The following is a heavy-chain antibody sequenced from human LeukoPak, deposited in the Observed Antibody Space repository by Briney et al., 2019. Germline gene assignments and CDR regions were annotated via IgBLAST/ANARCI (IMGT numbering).Heavy chain of an antibody. J-gene: IGHJ4*02. Sequence: ASVKVSCKASGYTFTGYYMHWVRQAPGQGLEWMGWINPNNGATDSAQKFQGRVTMTRDTSISTAYMELSRLRSDDTAVYHCARAAACRPFDYGGQGTLVSVS. CDR3: ARAAACRPFDY. D-gene: IGHD6-25*01. V-gene: IGHV1-2*02. CDR2: INPNNGAT. CDR1: GYTFTGYY.